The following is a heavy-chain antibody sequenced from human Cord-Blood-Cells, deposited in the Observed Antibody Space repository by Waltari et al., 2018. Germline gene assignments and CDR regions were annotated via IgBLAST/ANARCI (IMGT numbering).Heavy chain of an antibody. Sequence: QVQLVQSGAEVKKPGASVKVSCQVSGYTLTELSMHWVRQAPGKGLEWMGGFDPEEGETIYAQKFQGRVTMTEDTSTDTAYMELSSLRSEDTAVYYCATAYYYGSGSYYNFDYWGQGTLVTVSS. J-gene: IGHJ4*02. CDR3: ATAYYYGSGSYYNFDY. V-gene: IGHV1-24*01. CDR1: GYTLTELS. D-gene: IGHD3-10*01. CDR2: FDPEEGET.